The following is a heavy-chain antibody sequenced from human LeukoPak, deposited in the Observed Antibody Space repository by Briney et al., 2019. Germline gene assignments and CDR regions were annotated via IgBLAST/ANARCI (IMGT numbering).Heavy chain of an antibody. D-gene: IGHD3-10*01. J-gene: IGHJ4*02. V-gene: IGHV4-34*01. CDR3: SRGLHRGYYFDY. CDR2: INHSGST. CDR1: GGSFSGYY. Sequence: SETLSHTCAVYGGSFSGYYWSWIRQPPGKGLEWLGEINHSGSTNYNPSLKSRVTISVDTSKNQFSLKLSSVTAADTAVYYCSRGLHRGYYFDYWGQGTLVTVSS.